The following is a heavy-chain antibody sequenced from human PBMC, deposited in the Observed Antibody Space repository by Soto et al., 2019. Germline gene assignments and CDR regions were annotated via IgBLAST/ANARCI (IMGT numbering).Heavy chain of an antibody. D-gene: IGHD6-19*01. Sequence: PVGSLRLSCAASGFTFSSYSMNWVRQAPGKGLEWVSYISSSSSTIYYADSVKGRFTISRDNAKNSLYLQMNSLRAEDTAVYYFARDLYSSGWYHYFDYWGQGTLVTVSS. V-gene: IGHV3-48*01. CDR3: ARDLYSSGWYHYFDY. CDR2: ISSSSSTI. CDR1: GFTFSSYS. J-gene: IGHJ4*02.